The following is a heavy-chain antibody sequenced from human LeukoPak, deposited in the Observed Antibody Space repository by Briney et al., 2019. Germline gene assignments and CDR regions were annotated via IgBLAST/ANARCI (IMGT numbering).Heavy chain of an antibody. CDR1: GYSSTDYY. CDR2: INPNSGGT. D-gene: IGHD2-21*01. J-gene: IGHJ5*02. V-gene: IGHV1-2*02. CDR3: ARADRLHGGPYLIGP. Sequence: ASVKVSFKTSGYSSTDYYMHWVRQAPGQGLEWMGWINPNSGGTSAAQKFQGRVTMTRDTSITTVYMEVSWLTSDDTAIYYCARADRLHGGPYLIGPWGQGTLVTVSS.